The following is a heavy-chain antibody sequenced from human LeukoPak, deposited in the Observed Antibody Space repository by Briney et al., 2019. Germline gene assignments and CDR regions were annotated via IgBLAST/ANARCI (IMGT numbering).Heavy chain of an antibody. Sequence: GGSLRLSCAASGFTFNAYSMNWVRQAPGKGLEWLSYISSGSSTIYYADSVKGRFTISRDNAKNSLYLQMNSLRAEDTAVYYCARDRSHYDIMTGYSPSYYFDYWGQGTLVTVSS. CDR1: GFTFNAYS. D-gene: IGHD3-9*01. CDR3: ARDRSHYDIMTGYSPSYYFDY. CDR2: ISSGSSTI. V-gene: IGHV3-48*04. J-gene: IGHJ4*02.